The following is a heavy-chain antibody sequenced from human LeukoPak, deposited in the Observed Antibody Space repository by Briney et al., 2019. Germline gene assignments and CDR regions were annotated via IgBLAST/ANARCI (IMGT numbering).Heavy chain of an antibody. Sequence: PSETLALTCTVSGGSISSYYWSWIRQPAGKGLEWIGRLHTRGSTNYNPSLKSRLTMSVDTSKNQFSLKLSSVTAADTAVYYCARGYDFHDSWGQGTLVTVSS. V-gene: IGHV4-4*07. D-gene: IGHD5-12*01. CDR2: LHTRGST. J-gene: IGHJ4*02. CDR1: GGSISSYY. CDR3: ARGYDFHDS.